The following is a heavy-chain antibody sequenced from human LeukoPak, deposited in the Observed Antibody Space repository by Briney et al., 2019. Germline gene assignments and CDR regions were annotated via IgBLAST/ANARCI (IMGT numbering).Heavy chain of an antibody. J-gene: IGHJ5*02. CDR3: ATDLGPVWFGDYFTLFNP. CDR1: GYTLTELS. V-gene: IGHV1-24*01. D-gene: IGHD3-10*01. CDR2: FDPEDGET. Sequence: ASVKVSCKVSGYTLTELSMHWVRQAPGKGLEWMGGFDPEDGETIYAQKFQGRVTMTEDTSTDTAYMELSSLRSEDTAVYYCATDLGPVWFGDYFTLFNPWGQGTLVTVSS.